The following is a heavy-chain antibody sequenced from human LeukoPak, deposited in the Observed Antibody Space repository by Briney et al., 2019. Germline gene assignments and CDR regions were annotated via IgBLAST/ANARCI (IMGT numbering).Heavy chain of an antibody. J-gene: IGHJ6*02. Sequence: GRSLRLSCAASGFTFSSYSMSWVRQAPGKGLEWVSSISSSSSYIYYADSVKGRFTISRDNAKNSLYLQMNSLRAEDTAVYYCARAQYCSGGSCYLGSGMDVWGQGTTVTVSS. V-gene: IGHV3-21*01. CDR3: ARAQYCSGGSCYLGSGMDV. D-gene: IGHD2-15*01. CDR1: GFTFSSYS. CDR2: ISSSSSYI.